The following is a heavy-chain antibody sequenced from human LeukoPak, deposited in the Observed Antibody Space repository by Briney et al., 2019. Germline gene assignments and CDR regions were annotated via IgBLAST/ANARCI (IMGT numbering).Heavy chain of an antibody. D-gene: IGHD1-26*01. J-gene: IGHJ3*02. V-gene: IGHV4-4*07. CDR1: SGSISNYY. Sequence: SETLSLTCTVSSGSISNYYWSWIRQSAGKGLEWIGRIYASGNTDYNPSLRSRVTMSVDTSKNQFSLKLTSMTAADTAVYYCARDPQWELGAFDIWGQGTMVTVSS. CDR3: ARDPQWELGAFDI. CDR2: IYASGNT.